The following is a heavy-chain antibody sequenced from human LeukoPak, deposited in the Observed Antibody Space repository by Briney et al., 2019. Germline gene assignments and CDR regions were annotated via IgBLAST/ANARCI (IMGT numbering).Heavy chain of an antibody. D-gene: IGHD3-22*01. J-gene: IGHJ4*02. Sequence: PGGSLRLSCAASGFTFSAYWMNWVRQAPGKGLEWVANINQDGSEKYYVDSVKGRFTISRDNAKNSLYLQMNSLRAEDTAVYYCARGGGWSYYYDSSGQSYYFDYWGQGTLVTVSS. CDR2: INQDGSEK. CDR3: ARGGGWSYYYDSSGQSYYFDY. CDR1: GFTFSAYW. V-gene: IGHV3-7*01.